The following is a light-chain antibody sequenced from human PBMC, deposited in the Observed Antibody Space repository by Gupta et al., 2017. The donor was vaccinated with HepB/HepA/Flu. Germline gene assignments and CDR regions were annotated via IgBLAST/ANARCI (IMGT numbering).Light chain of an antibody. Sequence: QSVLTQPPSASATPRQRVTISCSGRTSNIGRNTVNWYQQRPGTAPKLLIYSNNQRPSGVPDRFSGSKSGTSASLAISGLQAEDEADYYCAAWDDSLNAVLFGGGTKLTVL. CDR1: TSNIGRNT. J-gene: IGLJ2*01. CDR3: AAWDDSLNAVL. CDR2: SNN. V-gene: IGLV1-44*01.